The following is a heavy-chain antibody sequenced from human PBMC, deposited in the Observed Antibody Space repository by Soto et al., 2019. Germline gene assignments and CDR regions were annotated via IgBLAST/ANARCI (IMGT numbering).Heavy chain of an antibody. Sequence: SVKVSCKASGGTFSTYTINWVRQAPGQGLEWMGRIIPMLGIANYAQKFQERVTLTRDMSTSTAYMELSSLRSEDTAVYYCAADQRTVLTGYPYGMDVWGQGTTVTVSS. V-gene: IGHV1-69*02. CDR2: IIPMLGIA. J-gene: IGHJ6*02. CDR1: GGTFSTYT. D-gene: IGHD3-9*01. CDR3: AADQRTVLTGYPYGMDV.